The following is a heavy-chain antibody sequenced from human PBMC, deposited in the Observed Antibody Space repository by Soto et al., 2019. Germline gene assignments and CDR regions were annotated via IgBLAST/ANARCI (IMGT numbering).Heavy chain of an antibody. V-gene: IGHV3-23*01. CDR1: GFTFSSYA. CDR2: ITGNGATT. Sequence: EVQLLESGGGLVQPGGSLRLSCAASGFTFSSYAMSWVRQAPGKGLEWVSGITGNGATTYYADSVKGRFTVSRDISKDTLFLEMNSLTVEDTAVYYCAKDSNGGGVLIQYFDLWGRGTLVTVSS. D-gene: IGHD2-8*01. CDR3: AKDSNGGGVLIQYFDL. J-gene: IGHJ2*01.